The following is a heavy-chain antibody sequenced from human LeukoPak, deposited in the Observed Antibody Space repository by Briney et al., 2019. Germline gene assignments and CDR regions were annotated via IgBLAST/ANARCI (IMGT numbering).Heavy chain of an antibody. CDR2: IYYSGST. Sequence: SETLSLTCTVSGGSISSYYWSWIRQPPGKGLEWIGSIYYSGSTYYNPSLKSRVTISVDTSKNQFSLKLNSVTATDTAVYYCARHYGPWGQGALVTVSS. CDR3: ARHYGP. J-gene: IGHJ4*02. D-gene: IGHD3-10*01. CDR1: GGSISSYY. V-gene: IGHV4-59*08.